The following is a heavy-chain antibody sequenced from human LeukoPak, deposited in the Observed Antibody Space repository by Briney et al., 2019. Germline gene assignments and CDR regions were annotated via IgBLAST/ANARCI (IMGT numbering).Heavy chain of an antibody. V-gene: IGHV5-51*01. CDR2: IYPRDSQI. D-gene: IGHD6-25*01. CDR3: ARHTKRPQAGWFDP. Sequence: GESMKISCKASGYKFTTYWIGWVRQMPGKGLEYMRNIYPRDSQIRYSPSFQGQVTISADKSISTAYLQWTSLKASDTAIYYCARHTKRPQAGWFDPWGQGTLVTVSS. CDR1: GYKFTTYW. J-gene: IGHJ5*02.